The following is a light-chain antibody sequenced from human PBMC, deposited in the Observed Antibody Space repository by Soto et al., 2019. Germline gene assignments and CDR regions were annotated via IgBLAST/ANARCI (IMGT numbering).Light chain of an antibody. CDR2: DVS. CDR3: SSYTRSSTEV. J-gene: IGLJ1*01. CDR1: SSDVGGYDY. Sequence: QSALTQPASVSGSPGQSITISCTGTSSDVGGYDYVSWYQQHPGKAPKLMIYDVSSRPSGVSNRFSASKSGNTASLTISGLQAEDEADYYCSSYTRSSTEVFGTGTKLTV. V-gene: IGLV2-14*01.